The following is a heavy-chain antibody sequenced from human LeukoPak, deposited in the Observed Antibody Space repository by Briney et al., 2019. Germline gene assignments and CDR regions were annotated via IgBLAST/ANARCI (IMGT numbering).Heavy chain of an antibody. CDR3: ARAGYIFDSGWAAYFDY. V-gene: IGHV3-30-3*01. CDR2: ISYDGSNK. J-gene: IGHJ4*02. D-gene: IGHD6-19*01. Sequence: GGSLRLSCAASGFTFSSYAMHWVRQAPGKGLEWVAVISYDGSNKYYADSVKGRFTISRDNSKNTLYLQMNSLRAEDTAVYYCARAGYIFDSGWAAYFDYWGQGTLVTVSS. CDR1: GFTFSSYA.